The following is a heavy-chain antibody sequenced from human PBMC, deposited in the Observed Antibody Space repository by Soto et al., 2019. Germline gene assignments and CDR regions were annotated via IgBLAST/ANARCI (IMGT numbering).Heavy chain of an antibody. Sequence: QVQLQQWGAGLLKPSETLSLTCAVYGGSFSGYYWTWIRQPPGTGLEWIGEINHSGSTNYNPSLKSRVTISVDTSKNQFSLKLTSVTDEDTAVYYCARDKITGLFDYWGQGTLVTVSS. D-gene: IGHD2-8*02. CDR1: GGSFSGYY. CDR3: ARDKITGLFDY. CDR2: INHSGST. J-gene: IGHJ4*02. V-gene: IGHV4-34*01.